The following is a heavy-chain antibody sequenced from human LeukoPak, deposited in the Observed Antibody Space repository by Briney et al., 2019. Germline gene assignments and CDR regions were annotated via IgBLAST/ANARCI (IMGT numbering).Heavy chain of an antibody. J-gene: IGHJ4*02. CDR2: IYYSGST. CDR3: ARDLYSGAPYY. D-gene: IGHD1-26*01. CDR1: GGSISSYY. V-gene: IGHV4-59*01. Sequence: PSETLSLTCTVPGGSISSYYWSWIRQPPGKGLERIGYIYYSGSTNYNPSLKSRVTISVDTSKNQFSLKLSSVTAADTAVYYCARDLYSGAPYYWGQGTLVTVSS.